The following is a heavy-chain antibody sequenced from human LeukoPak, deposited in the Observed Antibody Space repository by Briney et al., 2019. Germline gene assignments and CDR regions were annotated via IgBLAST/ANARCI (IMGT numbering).Heavy chain of an antibody. Sequence: GGSLRLSCAASGFTFNTYAMHWVRQAPGKGLEWVAVISFDGGKKYNADSVKGRFTISRDNSKSTLYLQMNSLRAEDTAVYYCARDLSVTAGEADYWGLGTLVTVSS. V-gene: IGHV3-30*04. CDR3: ARDLSVTAGEADY. D-gene: IGHD2-21*02. CDR2: ISFDGGKK. J-gene: IGHJ4*02. CDR1: GFTFNTYA.